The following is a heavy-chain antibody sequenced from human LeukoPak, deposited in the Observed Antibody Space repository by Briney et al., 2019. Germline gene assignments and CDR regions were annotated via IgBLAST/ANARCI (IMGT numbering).Heavy chain of an antibody. D-gene: IGHD5-18*01. J-gene: IGHJ4*02. CDR1: GYTLTSYD. V-gene: IGHV1-8*01. CDR3: ARGRGYLSSNLDS. Sequence: ASVKVSCKASGYTLTSYDINWVRQTSGQGLEWMGWMNPNSGHTGYAQKFQGRLTMTRNTSIRTAYMELTRLRSEDTAVYFCARGRGYLSSNLDSWGQGTLVTVSS. CDR2: MNPNSGHT.